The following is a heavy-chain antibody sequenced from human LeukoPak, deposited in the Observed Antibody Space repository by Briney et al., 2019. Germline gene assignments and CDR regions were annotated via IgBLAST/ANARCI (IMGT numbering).Heavy chain of an antibody. CDR2: MNPNSGDT. J-gene: IGHJ4*02. CDR1: GYSFTTYH. CDR3: ARAYYYGSGNYYFFDY. D-gene: IGHD3-10*01. Sequence: GTSVTVSCKASGYSFTTYHINWVRQASGQGLEWLGWMNPNSGDTGYAQKFQGRVTITRNTSTRTAYMEVSSLKSEDTAVYYCARAYYYGSGNYYFFDYWGQGTLVTVSS. V-gene: IGHV1-8*03.